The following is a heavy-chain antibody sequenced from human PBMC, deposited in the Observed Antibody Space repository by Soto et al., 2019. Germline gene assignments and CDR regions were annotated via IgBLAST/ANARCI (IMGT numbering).Heavy chain of an antibody. CDR3: ASRAIFGVEIDQRMDV. CDR1: GVSISSSSYY. Sequence: QLQLQEAGPGLVKPSETLSLTCTVSGVSISSSSYYWGWIRQPPGKGLEWIGSIYYSGSTYYNPSLKSRVTLPVDTSKNLFSLKLSSVTAADTAVYYCASRAIFGVEIDQRMDVWGQGTTVTVSS. CDR2: IYYSGST. V-gene: IGHV4-39*01. D-gene: IGHD3-3*02. J-gene: IGHJ6*02.